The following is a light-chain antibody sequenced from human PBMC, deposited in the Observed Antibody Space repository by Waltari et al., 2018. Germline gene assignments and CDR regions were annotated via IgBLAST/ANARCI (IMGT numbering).Light chain of an antibody. J-gene: IGLJ3*02. Sequence: QSVLTQPPSVSGAPGQRVTIPCPGSGSNIGAGYAVHWYQQLPRAAPKLLIYGSSTRPLGVPDRFFGSTSGTSASLAITGLQAEDEADYYCQSYDTSLSVVFGGGTKLTVL. CDR1: GSNIGAGYA. CDR2: GSS. V-gene: IGLV1-40*01. CDR3: QSYDTSLSVV.